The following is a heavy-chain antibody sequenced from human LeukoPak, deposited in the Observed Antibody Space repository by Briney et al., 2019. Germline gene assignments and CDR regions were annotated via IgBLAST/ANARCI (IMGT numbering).Heavy chain of an antibody. CDR1: GFTFSESW. D-gene: IGHD3-9*01. CDR2: ISGSGGST. CDR3: AKDCSIRYFDWFRNYYYYYGMDV. V-gene: IGHV3-23*01. J-gene: IGHJ6*02. Sequence: SGGSLRLSCVVSGFTFSESWMSWVRQAPGKGLEWVSAISGSGGSTYYADSVKGRFTISRDNSKNTLYLQMNSLRAEDTAVYYCAKDCSIRYFDWFRNYYYYYGMDVWGQGTTVTVSS.